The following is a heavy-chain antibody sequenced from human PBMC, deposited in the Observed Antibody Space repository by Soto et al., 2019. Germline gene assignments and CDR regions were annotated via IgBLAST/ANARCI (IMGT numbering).Heavy chain of an antibody. D-gene: IGHD3-3*01. J-gene: IGHJ6*02. CDR1: GDSVTSGSYY. CDR2: ISYTGST. V-gene: IGHV4-61*01. Sequence: SETLSLTCIVSGDSVTSGSYYWTWLRQPPGKGLEWIGYISYTGSTNYNPSLKSRVTISVDTSKNQFSLKLSSVTAADTAVYYCARWGIFGVRSGSYYYYGMDVWGQGTTVTVSS. CDR3: ARWGIFGVRSGSYYYYGMDV.